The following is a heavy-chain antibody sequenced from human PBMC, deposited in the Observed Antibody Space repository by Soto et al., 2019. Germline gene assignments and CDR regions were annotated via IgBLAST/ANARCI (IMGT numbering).Heavy chain of an antibody. V-gene: IGHV1-2*02. J-gene: IGHJ6*03. Sequence: QVQLVQSGAEVKKPGASVTVSCKASGYTFSDYYLHWVRQAPGQGPEWMGWMNPNSGDTKYAQKFQGRVTITRDTSVRTAFMELNWLKSDDTAVYYCARESGGATATLDYYYFYMDVWGKGTTVTVSS. CDR2: MNPNSGDT. CDR3: ARESGGATATLDYYYFYMDV. CDR1: GYTFSDYY. D-gene: IGHD1-26*01.